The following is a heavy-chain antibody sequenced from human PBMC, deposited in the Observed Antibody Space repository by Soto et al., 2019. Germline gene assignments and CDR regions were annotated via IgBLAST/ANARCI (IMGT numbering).Heavy chain of an antibody. CDR1: GGTFSSYA. Sequence: ASVKVSCKASGGTFSSYAISWVRQAPGQGLEWMGGIIPIFGTANYAQKFQGRVTITADESTSTAYMGLSSLRSEDTAVYYCARDRGSSSPFDYWGQGTLVTVSS. V-gene: IGHV1-69*13. D-gene: IGHD6-6*01. CDR2: IIPIFGTA. J-gene: IGHJ4*02. CDR3: ARDRGSSSPFDY.